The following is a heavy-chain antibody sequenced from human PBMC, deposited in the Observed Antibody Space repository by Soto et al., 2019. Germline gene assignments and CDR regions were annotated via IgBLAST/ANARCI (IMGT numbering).Heavy chain of an antibody. CDR2: ISDTGGYT. V-gene: IGHV3-23*01. D-gene: IGHD1-1*01. CDR3: ARSPLVNGNYFDY. Sequence: PGGSLRLSCAASGFTFSGYALTWVRQTPGKGLESVSGISDTGGYTYYADSVKGRFTISRDNSQNTLYLQMNSLRADDTAVYYCARSPLVNGNYFDYWGQGTLVTVSS. J-gene: IGHJ4*02. CDR1: GFTFSGYA.